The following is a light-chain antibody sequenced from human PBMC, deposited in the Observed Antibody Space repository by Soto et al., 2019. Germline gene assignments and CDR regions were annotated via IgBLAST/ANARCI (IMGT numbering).Light chain of an antibody. CDR2: EVS. J-gene: IGLJ1*01. Sequence: QSVLTQPPSASGSPGQSVTISCTGTSNDVGDYNYVSWYQQHPGKAPKLMIYEVSKRPSGVPGRFSGSKSGNTASLTVSGLQAEDEADYYCSSYAGSSTINVFGTGTTVTVL. V-gene: IGLV2-8*01. CDR1: SNDVGDYNY. CDR3: SSYAGSSTINV.